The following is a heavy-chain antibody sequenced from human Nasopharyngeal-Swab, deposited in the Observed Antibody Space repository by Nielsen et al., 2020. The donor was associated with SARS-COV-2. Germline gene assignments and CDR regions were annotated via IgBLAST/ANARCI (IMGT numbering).Heavy chain of an antibody. Sequence: WVRQAPGQGLEWVGGLIPVFGTTHYSQKFQDGLRVTADASTDTAYMELSSLRSDDAAVYYCARAITYYYDGSGSPSYGLDVWGQETTVTAP. CDR2: LIPVFGTT. CDR3: ARAITYYYDGSGSPSYGLDV. D-gene: IGHD3-22*01. J-gene: IGHJ6*02. V-gene: IGHV1-69*01.